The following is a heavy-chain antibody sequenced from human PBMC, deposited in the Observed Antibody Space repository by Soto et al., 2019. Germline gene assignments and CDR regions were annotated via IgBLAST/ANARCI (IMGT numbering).Heavy chain of an antibody. V-gene: IGHV3-21*01. CDR1: GFTFSSYS. CDR3: ARDPSSSWNRKPYYMDV. J-gene: IGHJ6*03. Sequence: EVQLVESGGGLVKPGGSLRLSCAASGFTFSSYSMNWVRQAPGKGLEWVSSISSSSSYIYYADSVKGRFTISRDNAKNSLYLQMNSLRAEDTAVYYCARDPSSSWNRKPYYMDVWGKGTTVTVSS. CDR2: ISSSSSYI. D-gene: IGHD6-13*01.